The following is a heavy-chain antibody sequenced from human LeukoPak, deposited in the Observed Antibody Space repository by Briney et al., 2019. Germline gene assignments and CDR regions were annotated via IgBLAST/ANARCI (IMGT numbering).Heavy chain of an antibody. CDR3: AKVFNAWAARLRYYYMDV. D-gene: IGHD6-6*01. J-gene: IGHJ6*03. CDR2: ISGSGGST. Sequence: PGGSLRLSCAAPGFTFSSYAMSWFRQARGEGLEWVSAISGSGGSTYYADSVKGRFTISRDNSKNTLYLQMNSLRAEDTAVYYCAKVFNAWAARLRYYYMDVWGKGTTVTVSS. CDR1: GFTFSSYA. V-gene: IGHV3-23*01.